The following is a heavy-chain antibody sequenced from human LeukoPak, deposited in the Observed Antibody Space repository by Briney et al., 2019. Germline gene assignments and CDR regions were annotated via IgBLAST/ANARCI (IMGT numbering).Heavy chain of an antibody. CDR1: GGSFSGYY. J-gene: IGHJ4*02. CDR3: ARGYRRVRGIDY. V-gene: IGHV4-34*01. D-gene: IGHD3-10*01. CDR2: INHSGST. Sequence: SETLSLTCAVYGGSFSGYYWSWIRQPPGKGLEWIGEINHSGSTNYNPSLKSRVTISVDTSKNQFSLKLSSVTAADTAVYYCARGYRRVRGIDYWGQGTLVTVSS.